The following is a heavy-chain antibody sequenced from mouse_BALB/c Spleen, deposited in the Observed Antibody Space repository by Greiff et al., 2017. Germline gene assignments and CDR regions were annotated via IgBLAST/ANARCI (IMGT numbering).Heavy chain of an antibody. J-gene: IGHJ3*01. Sequence: QVQLQQSGAELARPGASVKLSCKASGYTFTSYWMQWVKQRPGQGLEWIGAIYPGDGDTRYTQKFKGKATLTADKSSSTAYMQLSSLASEDSAVYYCAREGHYGNYEAWFAYWGQGTMDTVSA. CDR3: AREGHYGNYEAWFAY. CDR1: GYTFTSYW. D-gene: IGHD2-1*01. V-gene: IGHV1-87*01. CDR2: IYPGDGDT.